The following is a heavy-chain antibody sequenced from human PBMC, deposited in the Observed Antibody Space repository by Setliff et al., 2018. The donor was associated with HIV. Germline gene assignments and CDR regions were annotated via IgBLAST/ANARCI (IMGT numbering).Heavy chain of an antibody. V-gene: IGHV3-30-3*01. J-gene: IGHJ5*02. CDR1: GFTFSSYA. CDR2: ISYDGSNK. D-gene: IGHD6-19*01. Sequence: LRLSCAASGFTFSSYAMHWVRQAPGKGLEWVAVISYDGSNKYYADSVKGRFTISRDNSKNTLYLQMNSLRAEDTAVYYCARESGSGWYGWFDPWGQGTLVTVSS. CDR3: ARESGSGWYGWFDP.